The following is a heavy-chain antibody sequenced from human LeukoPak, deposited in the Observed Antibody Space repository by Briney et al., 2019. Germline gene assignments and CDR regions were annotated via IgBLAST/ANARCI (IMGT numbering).Heavy chain of an antibody. J-gene: IGHJ3*02. CDR3: AKDQYSSSWYFAFDI. D-gene: IGHD6-13*01. CDR1: GFTFSSYW. V-gene: IGHV3-23*01. CDR2: ISGSSGGT. Sequence: GGSLRLSCAASGFTFSSYWMSWIRQTPGKGLEWVSGISGSSGGTYYADSVKGRFTISRDNSKNTLYLQMNSLRAEDTAVYYCAKDQYSSSWYFAFDIWGQGTMVTVSS.